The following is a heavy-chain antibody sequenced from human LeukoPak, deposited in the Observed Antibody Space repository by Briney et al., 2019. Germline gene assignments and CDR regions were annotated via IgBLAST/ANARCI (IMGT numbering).Heavy chain of an antibody. Sequence: SETLSLTCTVSGDSIGNQYWSWIRQPPGKGLEWIGYIYYSEYTKYNPSLESRVTISVDTSRNQFSLRLTSVTAADTAIYFCAGEAAAGTNFDYWGQGILVTVSS. D-gene: IGHD6-13*01. J-gene: IGHJ4*02. CDR1: GDSIGNQY. CDR2: IYYSEYT. CDR3: AGEAAAGTNFDY. V-gene: IGHV4-59*11.